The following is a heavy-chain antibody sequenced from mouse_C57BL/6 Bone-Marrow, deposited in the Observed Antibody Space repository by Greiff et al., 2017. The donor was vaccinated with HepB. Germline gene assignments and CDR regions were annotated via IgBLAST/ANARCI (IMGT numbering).Heavy chain of an antibody. J-gene: IGHJ3*01. CDR3: TSYYYGSSYGFAY. Sequence: EVMLVESGGGLVQPGGSMKLSCVASGFTFSNYWMNWVRQSPEKGLEWVAQIRLKSDNYATHYAESVKGRFTISRDDSKSSVYLQMNNLRAEDTGIYYCTSYYYGSSYGFAYWGQGTLVTVSA. CDR1: GFTFSNYW. CDR2: IRLKSDNYAT. D-gene: IGHD1-1*01. V-gene: IGHV6-3*01.